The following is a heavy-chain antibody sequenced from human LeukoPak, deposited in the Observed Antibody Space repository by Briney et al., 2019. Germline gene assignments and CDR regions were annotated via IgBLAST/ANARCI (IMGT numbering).Heavy chain of an antibody. CDR1: GGTFSSYA. J-gene: IGHJ4*02. CDR3: ARSAAMVRGVIGYYFDY. D-gene: IGHD3-10*01. Sequence: GPSVKLSCKASGGTFSSYAISWVRQAPGQGLEWMGGIIPTFGTANYAQKFQGRVTITADESTSTAYMELSSLRSEDTAVYYCARSAAMVRGVIGYYFDYWGQGTLDTVSS. CDR2: IIPTFGTA. V-gene: IGHV1-69*01.